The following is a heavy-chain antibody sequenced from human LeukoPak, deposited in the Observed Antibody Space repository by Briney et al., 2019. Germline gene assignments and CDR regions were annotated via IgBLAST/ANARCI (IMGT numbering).Heavy chain of an antibody. CDR1: GFTFSSYG. CDR2: IWYDGSNK. J-gene: IGHJ4*02. CDR3: AKTPYSSSDLDY. V-gene: IGHV3-33*06. D-gene: IGHD6-6*01. Sequence: GGSLRLSCAASGFTFSSYGMHWVRQAPGKGLEWVAVIWYDGSNKYYADSVKGRFTISRDNSKNTPYLQMNSLRAEDTAVYYCAKTPYSSSDLDYWGQGTLVTVSS.